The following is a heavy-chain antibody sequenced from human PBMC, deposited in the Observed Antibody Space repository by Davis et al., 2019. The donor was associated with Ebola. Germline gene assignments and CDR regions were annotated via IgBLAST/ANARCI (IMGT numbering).Heavy chain of an antibody. CDR3: TRGHNYGNEY. CDR1: GYTFTDYN. CDR2: VILKSGAT. V-gene: IGHV1-2*06. D-gene: IGHD4-11*01. Sequence: ASVKVPCKASGYTFTDYNLHWMRQAPGQGLEWLGRVILKSGATNYAQKFQGRVTMTRDTYISTVYMELSSLRYDDTADYYCTRGHNYGNEYWGQGTLVTVSS. J-gene: IGHJ4*02.